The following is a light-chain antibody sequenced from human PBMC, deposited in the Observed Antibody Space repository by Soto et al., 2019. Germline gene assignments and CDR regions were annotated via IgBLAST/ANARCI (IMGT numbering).Light chain of an antibody. Sequence: QSVLTQPPSVSGAPGQRVTISCTGSGSNIGAGYDVHWYQQLPGTAPKLLIYGNSNRPSGVPDRFSGSKSGTSASLAITGLQAEDEADYYCQSYDNSLSGSRVFGGGTQLTVL. V-gene: IGLV1-40*01. CDR2: GNS. CDR1: GSNIGAGYD. CDR3: QSYDNSLSGSRV. J-gene: IGLJ3*02.